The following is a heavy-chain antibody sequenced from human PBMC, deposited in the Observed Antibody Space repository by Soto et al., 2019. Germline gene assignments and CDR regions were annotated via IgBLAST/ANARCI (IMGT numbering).Heavy chain of an antibody. CDR3: ARCPIDHNWFDP. CDR1: GGSISSGDYY. J-gene: IGHJ5*02. Sequence: PSETLSLTCTVSGGSISSGDYYWSWIRQPPGKGLEWIGYIYYSGSTYYNPSLKSRVTISVDTSKNQFSLRLTSVTAADTAVYYCARCPIDHNWFDPWGQGTLVTVSS. V-gene: IGHV4-30-4*02. CDR2: IYYSGST. D-gene: IGHD3-9*01.